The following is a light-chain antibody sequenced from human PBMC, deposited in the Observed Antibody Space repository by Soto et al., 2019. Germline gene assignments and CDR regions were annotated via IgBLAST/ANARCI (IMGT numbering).Light chain of an antibody. CDR1: SSDVGGYNY. Sequence: QSVLTQPASVSGSPGQSITISCTGTSSDVGGYNYVSWYQQHPGKAHKLMIYDVSNRPSGVSNRFSGSKSGNTASLTISGLQAEDEADYYCXSYXXSSPYVFGTGTKVTVL. J-gene: IGLJ1*01. CDR2: DVS. V-gene: IGLV2-14*01. CDR3: XSYXXSSPYV.